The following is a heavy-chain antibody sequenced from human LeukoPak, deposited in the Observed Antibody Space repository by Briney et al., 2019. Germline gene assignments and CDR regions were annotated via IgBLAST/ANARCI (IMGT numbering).Heavy chain of an antibody. CDR3: ARRSIMQDQLLENYGMDV. CDR2: IYHGSA. D-gene: IGHD2-2*01. Sequence: PSETLSLTCTVSDDSVSSSRYYWTWIRQPPGKGLEWIGYIYHGSATYNPSLESRVTLSMDTSKNQYSLKMTSVTAADTALYYCARRSIMQDQLLENYGMDVWGQGTTVTVSS. CDR1: DDSVSSSRYY. V-gene: IGHV4-61*01. J-gene: IGHJ6*02.